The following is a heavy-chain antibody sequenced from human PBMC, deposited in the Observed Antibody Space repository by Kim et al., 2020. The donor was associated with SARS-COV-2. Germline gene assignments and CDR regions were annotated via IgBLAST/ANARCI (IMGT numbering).Heavy chain of an antibody. Sequence: GGSLRLSCAASGFTFSSYALSWVRQAPGKGLEWVSGLSGSGSNTYYADSVKGRFTISRDNSKSMLYLWMTSLKVEDMAVYYCAKVDQTVLYYDRGYDYWGQGTLVTVSS. D-gene: IGHD3-22*01. CDR2: LSGSGSNT. CDR3: AKVDQTVLYYDRGYDY. J-gene: IGHJ4*02. CDR1: GFTFSSYA. V-gene: IGHV3-23*01.